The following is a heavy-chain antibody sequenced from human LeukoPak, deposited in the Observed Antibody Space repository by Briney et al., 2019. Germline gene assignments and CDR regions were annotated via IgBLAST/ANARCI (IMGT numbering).Heavy chain of an antibody. D-gene: IGHD5-18*01. CDR1: GFSFSRYW. Sequence: GGSLRLSCAASGFSFSRYWMSWVRQAPGKGLEWVSAISGSGGKTYYADSVKGRFTISRDNSQNTLYLYMNSLRADDTAVYYCGKEMTSMVTVEYWGQGTLVTVSS. V-gene: IGHV3-23*01. J-gene: IGHJ4*02. CDR2: ISGSGGKT. CDR3: GKEMTSMVTVEY.